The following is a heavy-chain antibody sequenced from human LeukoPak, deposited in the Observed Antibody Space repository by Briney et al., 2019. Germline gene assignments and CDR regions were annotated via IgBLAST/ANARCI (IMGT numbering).Heavy chain of an antibody. V-gene: IGHV3-66*01. CDR2: IYSGGST. CDR3: AKDLLPSSRVPDAFDI. J-gene: IGHJ3*02. Sequence: GGSLRLSCAASGFTVSSNYMSWVRQAPGKGLEWVSVIYSGGSTYYADSVKGRFTISRDNSKNTLYLQMNSLRAEDTAVYYCAKDLLPSSRVPDAFDIWGQGTMVTVSS. D-gene: IGHD6-19*01. CDR1: GFTVSSNY.